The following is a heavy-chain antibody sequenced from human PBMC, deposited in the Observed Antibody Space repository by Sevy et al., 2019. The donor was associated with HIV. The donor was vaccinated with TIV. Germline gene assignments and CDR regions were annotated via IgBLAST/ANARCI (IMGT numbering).Heavy chain of an antibody. CDR2: ISADGGVK. Sequence: WGSLRLSCAASGFIFSNYAMTWVRQAPGRGLEWVAIISADGGVKYYADSVKGRFTISRDNSDNTLSLQMNSLRTEESALYYCARENYYDSTSLGSFDVWGQGTMVTVSS. CDR3: ARENYYDSTSLGSFDV. D-gene: IGHD3-22*01. CDR1: GFIFSNYA. V-gene: IGHV3-30-3*01. J-gene: IGHJ3*01.